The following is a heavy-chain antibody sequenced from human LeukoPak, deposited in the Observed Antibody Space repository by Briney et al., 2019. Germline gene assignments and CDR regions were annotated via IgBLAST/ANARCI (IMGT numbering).Heavy chain of an antibody. CDR3: ARDFREGNWFDP. CDR2: IYYSGST. J-gene: IGHJ5*02. V-gene: IGHV4-31*03. CDR1: GGSISSGGYY. Sequence: SQTLSLTCTVSGGSISSGGYYWSWIRQHPGKGLEWIGYIYYSGSTYYNPSLKSRVTISVDTSKNQFSLKLSSVTAADTAVYYCARDFREGNWFDPWGQGTLVTVSS.